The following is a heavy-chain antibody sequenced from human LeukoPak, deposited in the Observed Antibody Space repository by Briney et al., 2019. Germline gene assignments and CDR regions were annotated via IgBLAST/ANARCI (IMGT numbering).Heavy chain of an antibody. CDR3: VRENYSSGWYGIIDY. V-gene: IGHV4-61*08. D-gene: IGHD6-19*01. J-gene: IGHJ4*02. CDR1: GGSISSGDYY. CDR2: IYYSGNT. Sequence: PSETLSLTCTVSGGSISSGDYYWSWIRQPPGKGLEWIGYIYYSGNTNYNPSLKSRVTISVDTSKNQFSLKLSSVTAADTAVYYCVRENYSSGWYGIIDYWGQGTLVTVSS.